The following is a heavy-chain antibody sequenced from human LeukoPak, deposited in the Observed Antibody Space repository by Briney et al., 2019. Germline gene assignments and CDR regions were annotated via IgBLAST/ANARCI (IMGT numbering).Heavy chain of an antibody. V-gene: IGHV7-4-1*02. Sequence: ASVTVSCTASGYTFTTYPINWVRQAPGQGLEWMGWIDTNTGSPTYAQGFTGRFVFSLDTSVNTAYLQISSLKAEDTAIYYCARVQGYCSTTSCYPHYWGQGTLVTVSS. CDR2: IDTNTGSP. CDR3: ARVQGYCSTTSCYPHY. CDR1: GYTFTTYP. J-gene: IGHJ4*02. D-gene: IGHD2-2*01.